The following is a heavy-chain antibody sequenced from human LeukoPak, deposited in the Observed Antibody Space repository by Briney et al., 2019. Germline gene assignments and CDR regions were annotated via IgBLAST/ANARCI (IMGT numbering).Heavy chain of an antibody. CDR1: GYSIRSGYY. CDR2: IYHSGST. J-gene: IGHJ3*02. CDR3: ARREDGNFDI. Sequence: PSETLSLTCAVSGYSIRSGYYWGCIRQPPGKGLEWIGSIYHSGSTYYNPSLKSRVTISVDTSKNQFSLKLSSVTAADTAVYYCARREDGNFDIWGQGTMVTVSS. D-gene: IGHD4-23*01. V-gene: IGHV4-38-2*01.